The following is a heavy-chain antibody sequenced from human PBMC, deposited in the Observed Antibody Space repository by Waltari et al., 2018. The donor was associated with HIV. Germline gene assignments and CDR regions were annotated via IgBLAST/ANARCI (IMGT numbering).Heavy chain of an antibody. CDR2: ISAYNGNT. CDR3: ARDASGAIVVVGGAFDI. D-gene: IGHD3-22*01. V-gene: IGHV1-18*01. CDR1: GYTFTSYG. J-gene: IGHJ3*02. Sequence: QVQLVQSGAEVKKPGASVKVSCKASGYTFTSYGISWVRQAPGQGLEWMGWISAYNGNTNYAQKLQGRVTMTTDTSTSTAYMELRSLGSDDTAVYYCARDASGAIVVVGGAFDIWGQGTMVTVSS.